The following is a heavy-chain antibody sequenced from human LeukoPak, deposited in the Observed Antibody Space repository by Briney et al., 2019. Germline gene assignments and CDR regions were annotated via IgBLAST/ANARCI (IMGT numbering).Heavy chain of an antibody. J-gene: IGHJ4*02. CDR1: GFIFSDST. D-gene: IGHD4-17*01. Sequence: PGGSLRLSCAASGFIFSDSTIHWVRPASGKGLEWLGRIRTNTHNYATAYAASLKGTVTIFRDDSHNMAYLQLNNLKTEDTALYYCSRRGDYDFDYWGQGTLVTVSS. CDR3: SRRGDYDFDY. V-gene: IGHV3-73*01. CDR2: IRTNTHNYAT.